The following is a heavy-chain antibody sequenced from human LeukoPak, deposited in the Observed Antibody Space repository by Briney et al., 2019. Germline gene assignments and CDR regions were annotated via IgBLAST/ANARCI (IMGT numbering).Heavy chain of an antibody. V-gene: IGHV1-18*01. CDR3: AAEGRDYDSSGYFDY. CDR2: ISAYNGNT. J-gene: IGHJ4*02. CDR1: GYTFTSYG. Sequence: ASVKVSCKASGYTFTSYGISWVRQAPGQGLEWMGWISAYNGNTNYAQKLQGRVTMTTDTSTSTAYMELRSLRSDDTAVYYCAAEGRDYDSSGYFDYWGQGTLVTVSS. D-gene: IGHD3-22*01.